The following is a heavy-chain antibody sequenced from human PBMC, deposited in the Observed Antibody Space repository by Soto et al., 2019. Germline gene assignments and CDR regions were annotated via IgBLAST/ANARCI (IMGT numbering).Heavy chain of an antibody. Sequence: QVHLVQSGAEVKKPGTSLKVSCKASGYTFTDFYLHWVRQVPGRGPEWVGWFNPNSGGTNFARKLQGRVLVTRETASNTAYMELNGLTPEDGPVYYGARTASPRLAADGLDFWGRGTRVPVS. CDR3: ARTASPRLAADGLDF. CDR2: FNPNSGGT. D-gene: IGHD3-9*01. V-gene: IGHV1-2*02. J-gene: IGHJ3*01. CDR1: GYTFTDFY.